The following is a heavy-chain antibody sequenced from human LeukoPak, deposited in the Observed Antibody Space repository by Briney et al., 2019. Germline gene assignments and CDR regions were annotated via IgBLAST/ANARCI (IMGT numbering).Heavy chain of an antibody. CDR2: IIPIFGTA. D-gene: IGHD2-2*01. V-gene: IGHV1-69*05. CDR1: GGTFSSYA. Sequence: ASVKVSCKASGGTFSSYAISWVRQAPGQGLEWMGGIIPIFGTANYAQKFQGRVTITTDESTSTAYMELSSPRSEDTAMYYCAGSGYPYCSSTSCEGWFDPWGQGTLVTVSS. CDR3: AGSGYPYCSSTSCEGWFDP. J-gene: IGHJ5*02.